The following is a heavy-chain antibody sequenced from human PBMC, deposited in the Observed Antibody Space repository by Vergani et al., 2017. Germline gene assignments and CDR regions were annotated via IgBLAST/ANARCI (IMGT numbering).Heavy chain of an antibody. CDR3: ARGGRMVRGVINWVDP. CDR1: GGSFSGYY. V-gene: IGHV4-34*01. CDR2: INHSGST. J-gene: IGHJ5*02. D-gene: IGHD3-10*01. Sequence: QVQLQQWGAGLLKPSETLSLTCAVYGGSFSGYYWSWIRQPPGKGLEWIGEINHSGSTNYNQSLKSRVTISVDTSKNQFSLKLSSVTAADTAVYYCARGGRMVRGVINWVDPWGQGTLVTVSS.